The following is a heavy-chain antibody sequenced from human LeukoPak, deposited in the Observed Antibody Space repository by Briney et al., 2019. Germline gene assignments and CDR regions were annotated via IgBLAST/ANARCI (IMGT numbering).Heavy chain of an antibody. CDR2: ISYDGSNK. CDR3: AKDRVVVRGVINP. J-gene: IGHJ5*02. CDR1: EFTFSAYR. Sequence: GGSLRLSCVVSEFTFSAYRMIWVRQAPGKGLEWVAVISYDGSNKYYADSVKGRFTISRDNSKNTLYLQMNSLRAEDTAVYYCAKDRVVVRGVINPWGQGTLVTVSS. D-gene: IGHD3-10*01. V-gene: IGHV3-30*18.